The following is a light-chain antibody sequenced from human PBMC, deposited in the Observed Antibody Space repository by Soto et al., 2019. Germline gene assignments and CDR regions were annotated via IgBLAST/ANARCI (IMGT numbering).Light chain of an antibody. V-gene: IGKV3-11*01. J-gene: IGKJ4*01. CDR1: QSVSSY. CDR2: DAS. CDR3: QQRSNWPLT. Sequence: EIVLTQCPATMYLSPWERATLSCRASQSVSSYLAWYQQKPGQAPRLLIYDASNRATGIPARFSGSGSGTDFTLTISSLEPEDFAVYYCQQRSNWPLTFGGGTIVDIK.